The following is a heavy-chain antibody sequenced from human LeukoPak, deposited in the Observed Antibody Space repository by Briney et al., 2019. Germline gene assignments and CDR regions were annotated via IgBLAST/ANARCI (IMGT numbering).Heavy chain of an antibody. Sequence: GGSLRLSCAVSGFTFSSYAMSWVRQAPGKGLEGVSVMSGSVGSTYYADSVKGRFTISRDNSKNTLYLKMNSLRAEDTAVYYCAKVATPYYGSGSKGIDYWGQGTLVTVSS. CDR2: MSGSVGST. J-gene: IGHJ4*02. V-gene: IGHV3-23*01. CDR3: AKVATPYYGSGSKGIDY. CDR1: GFTFSSYA. D-gene: IGHD3-10*01.